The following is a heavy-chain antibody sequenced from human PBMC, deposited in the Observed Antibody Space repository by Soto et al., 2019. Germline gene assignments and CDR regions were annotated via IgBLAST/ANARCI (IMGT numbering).Heavy chain of an antibody. CDR3: ARPGTSMSWGNGPDY. J-gene: IGHJ4*02. V-gene: IGHV3-23*01. CDR2: ISGSGGRT. D-gene: IGHD3-3*02. Sequence: PGGSLRLSCAATGFTFSSYAMNWVRQAPGKGLEWVSAISGSGGRTYHTDSVKGRFTISRDNSKNTLKLQINSMRAEDTAVYYCARPGTSMSWGNGPDYWGQGTLVTVSS. CDR1: GFTFSSYA.